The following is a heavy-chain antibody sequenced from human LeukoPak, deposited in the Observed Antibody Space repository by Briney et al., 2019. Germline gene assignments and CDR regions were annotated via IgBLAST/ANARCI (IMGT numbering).Heavy chain of an antibody. J-gene: IGHJ4*02. CDR3: ARDSVAYRSSFDY. D-gene: IGHD4-11*01. Sequence: GGSLRLSCAASGFTFSSYWMSWVRRAPGKGLEWVANIKQDGSEKYYVDSVKGRFTISRDNAKNSLYLQMNSLRAEDTAVYYCARDSVAYRSSFDYWGQGTLVTVSS. CDR2: IKQDGSEK. V-gene: IGHV3-7*01. CDR1: GFTFSSYW.